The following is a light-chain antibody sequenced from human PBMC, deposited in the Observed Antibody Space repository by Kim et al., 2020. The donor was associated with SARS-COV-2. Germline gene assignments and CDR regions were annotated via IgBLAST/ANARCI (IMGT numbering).Light chain of an antibody. V-gene: IGKV3-20*01. Sequence: EVVLTQSPGTLSLSPGERATLSCRASQRVSSTYVAWYQQKPGQAPRLLIYGASNRATRIPDRFSGSGSGTDFTLTISTVKPEDFAVYYCQQYGNSVFTFGGGTKVDIK. J-gene: IGKJ4*02. CDR3: QQYGNSVFT. CDR2: GAS. CDR1: QRVSSTY.